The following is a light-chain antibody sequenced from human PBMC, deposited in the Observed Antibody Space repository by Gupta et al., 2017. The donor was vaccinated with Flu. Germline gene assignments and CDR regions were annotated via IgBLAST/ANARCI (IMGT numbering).Light chain of an antibody. CDR2: EVS. CDR1: SSDVGAYDY. J-gene: IGLJ1*01. V-gene: IGLV2-14*03. Sequence: QSALTQPASVSGSPGQSVTISCTGTSSDVGAYDYVSWYQQHPGKAPELLIYEVSYRPSGVSNRFSGSKSGNKASLPISGLQTEDESDYYCSSYTSSSTYVFGSGTKVTV. CDR3: SSYTSSSTYV.